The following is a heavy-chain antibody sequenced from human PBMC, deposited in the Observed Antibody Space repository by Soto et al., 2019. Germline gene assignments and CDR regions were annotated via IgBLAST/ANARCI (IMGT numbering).Heavy chain of an antibody. D-gene: IGHD1-7*01. CDR3: ASGITGTKRDDAFDI. J-gene: IGHJ3*02. V-gene: IGHV1-18*04. CDR1: GYTFTSYG. CDR2: ISAYNGNT. Sequence: ASVKVSCKASGYTFTSYGISWVRQAPGQGLEWMGWISAYNGNTNYAQKLQGRVTMTTDTSTSTAYMELRSLRSDDTAVYYCASGITGTKRDDAFDIWGQGTMVTVSS.